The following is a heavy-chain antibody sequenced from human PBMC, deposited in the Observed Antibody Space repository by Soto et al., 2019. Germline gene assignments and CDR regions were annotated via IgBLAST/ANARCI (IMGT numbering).Heavy chain of an antibody. D-gene: IGHD1-20*01. CDR2: MYPSGTT. Sequence: SETLSLTCTVSGGSIRSYYWSWIRQPAGKGLEWIGHMYPSGTTDYNPSLKSRLTMSVDTSKNQFSLSLRSVTAADTAVYLCTREGGSITGTHDPWGQGLLVTVSS. CDR1: GGSIRSYY. J-gene: IGHJ5*02. CDR3: TREGGSITGTHDP. V-gene: IGHV4-4*07.